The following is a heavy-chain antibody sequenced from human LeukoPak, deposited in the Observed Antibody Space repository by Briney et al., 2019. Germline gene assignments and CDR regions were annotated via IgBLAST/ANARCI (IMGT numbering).Heavy chain of an antibody. CDR1: GGSISSSSYY. CDR3: ASSDGYNFYFDY. D-gene: IGHD5-24*01. Sequence: SETLSLTCTVSGGSISSSSYYWSWIRQPPGKGLEWIGEINHSGSTNYNPSLKSRVTISVDTSKNQFSLKLSSVTAADTAVYYCASSDGYNFYFDYWGQGTLVTVSS. CDR2: INHSGST. V-gene: IGHV4-39*07. J-gene: IGHJ4*02.